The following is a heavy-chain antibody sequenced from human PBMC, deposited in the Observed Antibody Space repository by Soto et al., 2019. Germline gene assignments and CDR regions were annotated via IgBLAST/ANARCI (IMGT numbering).Heavy chain of an antibody. CDR2: ISSSSSTI. CDR1: GFTFSSYS. Sequence: GGSLRLSCAASGFTFSSYSMYWVRQAPGKGLEWVSYISSSSSTIYYADSVKGRFTISRDNAKNSLYLQMNSLRDEDTAVYYCPRVQMVRGVKEYDYYDYYCVHVWRGATTITL. V-gene: IGHV3-48*02. CDR3: PRVQMVRGVKEYDYYDYYCVHV. J-gene: IGHJ6*02. D-gene: IGHD3-10*01.